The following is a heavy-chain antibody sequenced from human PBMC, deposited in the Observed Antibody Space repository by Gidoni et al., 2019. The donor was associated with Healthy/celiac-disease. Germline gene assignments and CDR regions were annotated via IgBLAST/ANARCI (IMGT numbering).Heavy chain of an antibody. CDR2: ISSSGSTI. D-gene: IGHD6-19*01. CDR3: ARGMAGVIPYYYYYGMDV. V-gene: IGHV3-11*01. CDR1: GFTFSYYY. Sequence: QVQLVESGGGLVKPGGSLRLSCAASGFTFSYYYMSWIRPAPGKGLEWVSYISSSGSTIYYADSGKGRFTISRDNAKNSLYLQMNSLRAEDTAVYYCARGMAGVIPYYYYYGMDVWGQGTTVTVSS. J-gene: IGHJ6*02.